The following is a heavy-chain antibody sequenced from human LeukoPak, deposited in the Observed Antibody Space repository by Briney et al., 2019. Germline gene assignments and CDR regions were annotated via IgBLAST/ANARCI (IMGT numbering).Heavy chain of an antibody. Sequence: SETLSLTCTVSGGSISSYYWSWIRQPPGKGLEWIGYIYYSGSTNYNPSLKSRVTISVDTSKSQFSLKLSSVTAADTAVYYCARRGGYSYGPIDYWGQGTLVTVSS. D-gene: IGHD5-18*01. J-gene: IGHJ4*02. V-gene: IGHV4-59*12. CDR1: GGSISSYY. CDR3: ARRGGYSYGPIDY. CDR2: IYYSGST.